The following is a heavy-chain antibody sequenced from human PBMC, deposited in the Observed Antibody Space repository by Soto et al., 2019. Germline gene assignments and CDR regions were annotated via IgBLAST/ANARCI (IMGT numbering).Heavy chain of an antibody. Sequence: PGGSLRLSCAASGFTFSSYAMSGVRQAPGKGLEWVSAISGSGGSTYYADSVKGRFTISRDNSKNTLYLQMNSLRAEDTAVYYCAKTRFLEWLSPQYWFDPWGQGTLVTVSS. V-gene: IGHV3-23*01. D-gene: IGHD3-3*01. J-gene: IGHJ5*02. CDR3: AKTRFLEWLSPQYWFDP. CDR1: GFTFSSYA. CDR2: ISGSGGST.